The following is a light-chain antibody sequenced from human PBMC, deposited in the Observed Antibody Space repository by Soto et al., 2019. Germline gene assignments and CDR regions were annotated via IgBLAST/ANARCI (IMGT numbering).Light chain of an antibody. CDR1: SSNIGPNT. CDR2: NNN. J-gene: IGLJ2*01. Sequence: QSVLTQPPSASGTPGQKVTISCSGSSSNIGPNTVNWYQQFPRTAPKLLINNNNQRPSGVPDRFSGSKSGTSASLAISGLQSEDEADYYCAAWDDSLNGEVFGGGTKVTVL. V-gene: IGLV1-44*01. CDR3: AAWDDSLNGEV.